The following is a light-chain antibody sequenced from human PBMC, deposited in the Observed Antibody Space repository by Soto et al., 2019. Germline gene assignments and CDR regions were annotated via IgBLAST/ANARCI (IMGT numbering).Light chain of an antibody. CDR2: DAS. CDR3: QQYKNWPPET. V-gene: IGKV3-11*01. CDR1: QNVRTF. J-gene: IGKJ3*01. Sequence: DIVLTQSPDILSLSPGERATLSCRASQNVRTFLAWYQQKPGQAPRLLISDASYRATGIPPRFSGSGSGTDFTLTISSLEPEDFAVYYCQQYKNWPPETFGPGTKVDIK.